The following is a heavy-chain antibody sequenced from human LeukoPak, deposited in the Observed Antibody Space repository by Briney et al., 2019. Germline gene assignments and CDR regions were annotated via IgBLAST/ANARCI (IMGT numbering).Heavy chain of an antibody. CDR2: IYSGGST. CDR1: GFTVSSNY. CDR3: ARDRRGYSSSWYEGNWFDP. D-gene: IGHD6-13*01. Sequence: GGSLRLSCAASGFTVSSNYMSWVRQAPGKGLEWVSVIYSGGSTYYADSAKGRFTISRDNSKNTLYLQMNSLRAEDTAVYYCARDRRGYSSSWYEGNWFDPWGQGTLVTVSS. J-gene: IGHJ5*02. V-gene: IGHV3-53*01.